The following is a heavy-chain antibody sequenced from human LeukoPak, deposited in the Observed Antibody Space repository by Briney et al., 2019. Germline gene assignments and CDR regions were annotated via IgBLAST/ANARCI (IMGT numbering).Heavy chain of an antibody. CDR2: ISYDGSNK. CDR1: GFTFSSYW. CDR3: AKAGYSGYDCHY. Sequence: QTGGSLRLSCAASGFTFSSYWMHWVRQAPGKGLEWVAVISYDGSNKYYADSVKGRFTISRDNSKNTLYLQMNSLRAEDTAVYYCAKAGYSGYDCHYWGQGTLVTVSS. V-gene: IGHV3-30*18. J-gene: IGHJ4*02. D-gene: IGHD5-12*01.